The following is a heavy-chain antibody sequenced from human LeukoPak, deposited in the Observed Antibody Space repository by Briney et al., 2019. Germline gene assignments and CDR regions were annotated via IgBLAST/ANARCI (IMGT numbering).Heavy chain of an antibody. CDR3: ARGDSSASNCFDP. J-gene: IGHJ5*02. V-gene: IGHV4-59*01. D-gene: IGHD6-19*01. Sequence: ASETLSLTCTVSGGSISSDYWNWIRQPPGRGLEWIGCIFHSGSTKYNPSLMSRVTISLDTSKNHFSLKVSSVTAADTAVYYCARGDSSASNCFDPWGQGTLVTVSS. CDR2: IFHSGST. CDR1: GGSISSDY.